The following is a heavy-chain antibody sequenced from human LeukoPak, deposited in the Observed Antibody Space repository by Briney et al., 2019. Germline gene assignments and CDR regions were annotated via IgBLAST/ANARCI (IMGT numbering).Heavy chain of an antibody. V-gene: IGHV3-21*01. D-gene: IGHD2-21*01. Sequence: GGSLRLSCTASGLTFSTSGFNWVRQAPGKGLEWVASIGPTGSDRYHADSIKGRFTISRDNAKNSLYLQMNSLRAEDTAVYYCARSTEHNGGLGDAFDIWGQGTMVTVSS. CDR3: ARSTEHNGGLGDAFDI. J-gene: IGHJ3*02. CDR1: GLTFSTSG. CDR2: IGPTGSDR.